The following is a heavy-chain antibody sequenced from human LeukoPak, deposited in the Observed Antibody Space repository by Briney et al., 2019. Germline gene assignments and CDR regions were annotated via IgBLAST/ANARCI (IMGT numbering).Heavy chain of an antibody. J-gene: IGHJ4*02. Sequence: ASVKVSCKASGYTFTGYYMHWVRQAPGQGLEWMGWINPNSGGTNYAQKFQGRVTMTRDTSISTAYVEVSRLRSDDTAVYYCARAGKGYSSGWYMIVGFDYWGQGTLVTVSS. CDR3: ARAGKGYSSGWYMIVGFDY. CDR1: GYTFTGYY. CDR2: INPNSGGT. V-gene: IGHV1-2*02. D-gene: IGHD6-19*01.